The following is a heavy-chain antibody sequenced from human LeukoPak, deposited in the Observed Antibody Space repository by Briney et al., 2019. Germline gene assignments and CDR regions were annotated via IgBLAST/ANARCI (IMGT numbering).Heavy chain of an antibody. Sequence: GESLKISCKGSGYSFTSYWIGWVRQMPGKGLEWMGIIYPGDSVTRYSPSFQGQVTLSADKSISTAYLQWSSLKASDTAIYYCARHGVSDGYIGPPDYWGQGTLVTVSS. D-gene: IGHD5-24*01. J-gene: IGHJ4*02. CDR3: ARHGVSDGYIGPPDY. CDR1: GYSFTSYW. V-gene: IGHV5-51*01. CDR2: IYPGDSVT.